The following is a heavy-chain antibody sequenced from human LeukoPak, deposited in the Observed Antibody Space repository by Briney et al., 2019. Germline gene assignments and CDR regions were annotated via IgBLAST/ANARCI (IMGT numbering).Heavy chain of an antibody. Sequence: GGSLRLSCAASGFTFSSYSMNWGRQAPGKGMEWVSSISSSSSYIYYADSVKGRFTISRDNAKNSLYLQMNSLRAEDTAVYYCARASWGYYDSSGYPFDYWGQGTLVTVSS. J-gene: IGHJ4*02. CDR3: ARASWGYYDSSGYPFDY. V-gene: IGHV3-21*01. CDR2: ISSSSSYI. D-gene: IGHD3-22*01. CDR1: GFTFSSYS.